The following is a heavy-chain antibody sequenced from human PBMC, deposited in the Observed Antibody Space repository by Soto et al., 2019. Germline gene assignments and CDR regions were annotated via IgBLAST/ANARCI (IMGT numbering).Heavy chain of an antibody. CDR2: INHSGST. CDR3: AREPVTTKYYYYYMDV. J-gene: IGHJ6*03. Sequence: SETLSLTCAVYGGSFSGYYWSWIRQPPGKGLEWIGEINHSGSTNYNPSLKSRVTISVDTSKNQFSLKLSSVTAADTAVYYCAREPVTTKYYYYYMDVWGKGTTVTVSS. V-gene: IGHV4-34*01. D-gene: IGHD4-17*01. CDR1: GGSFSGYY.